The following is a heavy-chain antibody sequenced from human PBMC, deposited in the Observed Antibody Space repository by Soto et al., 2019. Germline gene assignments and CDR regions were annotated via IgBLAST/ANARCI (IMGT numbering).Heavy chain of an antibody. J-gene: IGHJ4*02. V-gene: IGHV4-31*03. CDR1: GGSISIGGYY. D-gene: IGHD5-18*01. CDR3: ARGEGYSLHDY. Sequence: SETLSLTCTVSGGSISIGGYYWIWIRQHPGKGLEWIGYIYYSGSTYYNPSLKSRVTISVDTSKNQFSLKLSSVTAADTAVYYCARGEGYSLHDYWGQGTLVTVSS. CDR2: IYYSGST.